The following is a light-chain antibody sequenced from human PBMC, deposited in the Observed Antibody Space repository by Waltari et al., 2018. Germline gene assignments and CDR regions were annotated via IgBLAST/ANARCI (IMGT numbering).Light chain of an antibody. Sequence: QSALAQSASVSGSPGQSVTISCTGIGSDIGGYNYVSWYQQHPGKAPKAVIYDVSKRPSGVSDRFSGSKSGDTASLTISGHRPEDEADYYCCSYTGSPTFVFGTGTKVTVL. J-gene: IGLJ1*01. CDR1: GSDIGGYNY. V-gene: IGLV2-14*01. CDR3: CSYTGSPTFV. CDR2: DVS.